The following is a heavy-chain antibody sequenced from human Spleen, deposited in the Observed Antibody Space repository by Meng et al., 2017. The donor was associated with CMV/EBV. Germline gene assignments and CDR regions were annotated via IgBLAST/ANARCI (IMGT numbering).Heavy chain of an antibody. J-gene: IGHJ5*02. CDR3: AREGTHLLELDL. V-gene: IGHV3-11*04. CDR1: GFTFSDYY. CDR2: IRSGVGAI. D-gene: IGHD1-7*01. Sequence: GESLKISCAVSGFTFSDYYMSWIRQAPGKGLEWISYIRSGVGAIFYADSVKGRLTISRDNVRNSLFLQMNRLRAEDTAVYYCAREGTHLLELDLWGQGALVTVSS.